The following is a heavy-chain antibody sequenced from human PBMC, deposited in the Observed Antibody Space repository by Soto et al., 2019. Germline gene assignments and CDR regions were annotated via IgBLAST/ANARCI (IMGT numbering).Heavy chain of an antibody. CDR1: RFTFSTYW. D-gene: IGHD1-1*01. Sequence: EVQLVESGGGLVQPGGSLRLSCGASRFTFSTYWMHWVRQARGKGLVWVSRINTDGSSTSYADCVKGRFTISRDNAKNTLYLQMNSLRAEDTAVYYCARGYRDYWGQGTLVTVSS. V-gene: IGHV3-74*01. J-gene: IGHJ4*02. CDR3: ARGYRDY. CDR2: INTDGSST.